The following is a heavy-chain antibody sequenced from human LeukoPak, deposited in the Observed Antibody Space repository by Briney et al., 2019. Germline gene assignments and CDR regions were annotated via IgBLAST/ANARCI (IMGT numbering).Heavy chain of an antibody. D-gene: IGHD3-10*01. CDR1: GYTFTSYN. V-gene: IGHV1-46*01. CDR2: INPTGTST. J-gene: IGHJ4*02. Sequence: GASVKVSCKASGYTFTSYNMHWVRQAPGQGLEWMGIINPTGTSTKYAQKFQGRVTMTRDTSISTAYMELGRLRSDDTAVYYCARSSGSYYLPGYWGQGTLVTVSS. CDR3: ARSSGSYYLPGY.